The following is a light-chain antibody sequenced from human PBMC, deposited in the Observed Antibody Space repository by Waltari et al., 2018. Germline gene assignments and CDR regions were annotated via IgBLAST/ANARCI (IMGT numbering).Light chain of an antibody. CDR1: SRRDDY. V-gene: IGLV3-19*01. J-gene: IGLJ1*01. CDR3: NSRDSNGNPFV. CDR2: GKN. Sequence: SSELTQDPAVSVEWGQTVRITRKGDSRRDDYANWYRQRPGQAPLLVMYGKNNRPSGIPDRFSGSYSGDTASLTITGAQAEDEADYYCNSRDSNGNPFVFGPATKVTVL.